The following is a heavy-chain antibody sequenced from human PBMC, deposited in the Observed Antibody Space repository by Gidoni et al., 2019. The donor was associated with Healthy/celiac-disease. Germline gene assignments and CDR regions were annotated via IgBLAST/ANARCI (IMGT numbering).Heavy chain of an antibody. Sequence: VQQVEYGGSVVQPGRSLRLSCAASGFSFGREGMHWGRQTPGRGLEGVAVIWYDGSNKSYADSVKVLFPISRDNPKTTLYRQMNSLRADATAVYYCARGADIVVVVAGLDYWGQGTLVTVSS. J-gene: IGHJ4*02. CDR2: IWYDGSNK. V-gene: IGHV3-33*01. CDR1: GFSFGREG. CDR3: ARGADIVVVVAGLDY. D-gene: IGHD2-15*01.